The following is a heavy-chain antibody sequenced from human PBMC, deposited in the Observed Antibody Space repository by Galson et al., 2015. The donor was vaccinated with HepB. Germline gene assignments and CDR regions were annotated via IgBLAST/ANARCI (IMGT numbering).Heavy chain of an antibody. Sequence: SLRLSCAASGFSFSDYYMSWIRQAPGKGLEWLSYISSRSSTIYYADSVKGRFTISRDNANNSLYLHMISLRAEDTAVYYCARELLGTRSFNYWGQGTLVTVSS. CDR3: ARELLGTRSFNY. D-gene: IGHD1-7*01. CDR2: ISSRSSTI. CDR1: GFSFSDYY. J-gene: IGHJ4*02. V-gene: IGHV3-11*01.